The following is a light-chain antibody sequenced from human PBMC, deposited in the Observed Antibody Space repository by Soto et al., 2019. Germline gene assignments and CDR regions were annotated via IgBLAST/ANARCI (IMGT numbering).Light chain of an antibody. CDR2: AAS. V-gene: IGKV1-39*01. CDR3: QQSYSTPRT. CDR1: QAIRNN. Sequence: IQMTQSPSSLSASVGDRVTITCRASQAIRNNLDWYQQKPGKAPKLLINAASSLQSGVPSRFSGSGSGTDFTLTISSLQPEDFATYYCQQSYSTPRTFGQGTKVDIK. J-gene: IGKJ1*01.